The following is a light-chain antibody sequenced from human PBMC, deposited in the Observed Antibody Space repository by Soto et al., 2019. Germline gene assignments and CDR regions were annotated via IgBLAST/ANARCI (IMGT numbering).Light chain of an antibody. V-gene: IGKV3-20*01. CDR2: GAS. CDR1: QSVSSSY. CDR3: QHYGGLPPVT. Sequence: EIVLTQSPGTLSLSPGERATLSCRASQSVSSSYLAWYQQKPGLAPRLLIYGASSRATGIPDRFSGSGSGADFTLTISRLEPEDFAVYYCQHYGGLPPVTFGQGTKLEIK. J-gene: IGKJ2*01.